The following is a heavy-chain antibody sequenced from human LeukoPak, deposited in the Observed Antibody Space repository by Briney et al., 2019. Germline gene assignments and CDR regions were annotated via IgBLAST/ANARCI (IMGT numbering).Heavy chain of an antibody. D-gene: IGHD3-22*01. J-gene: IGHJ4*02. CDR2: INHSGST. CDR1: GGSFSGYY. V-gene: IGHV4-34*01. CDR3: AGEALYYYDSTSGY. Sequence: SETLSLTCAVYGGSFSGYYWSWSRQPPGKGLEWIGEINHSGSTNYNPSLKSRVTISVDTSKNQFSLKLSSVTAADTAVYYCAGEALYYYDSTSGYWGQGTLVTVSS.